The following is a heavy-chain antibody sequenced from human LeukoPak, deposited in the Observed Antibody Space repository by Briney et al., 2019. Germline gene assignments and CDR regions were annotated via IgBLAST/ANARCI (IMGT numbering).Heavy chain of an antibody. J-gene: IGHJ4*02. V-gene: IGHV1-69*05. CDR1: GGTFSSYA. Sequence: ASVKVSCKASGGTFSSYAISWVRQAPGQGLEWMGGIIPIFGTANYAQKFQGRVTITTDESTSTAYMELSSLRSEDTAVYYCARDKNDFWSGYFDYWGQGTLVTVSS. CDR2: IIPIFGTA. CDR3: ARDKNDFWSGYFDY. D-gene: IGHD3-3*01.